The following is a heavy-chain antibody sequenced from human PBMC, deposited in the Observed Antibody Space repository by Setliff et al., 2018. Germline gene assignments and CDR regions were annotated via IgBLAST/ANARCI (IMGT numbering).Heavy chain of an antibody. CDR3: ARGRMRGSCSGPSCTYDPFDI. CDR2: INHYGST. J-gene: IGHJ3*02. CDR1: DGSFSDYY. Sequence: SETLSLTCAVFDGSFSDYYWTWIRQPPGKGLEWIGEINHYGSTQSRSSLKSRVTISVDTSKNQFSLILRSVTAADTAVYYCARGRMRGSCSGPSCTYDPFDIWGQGTPVTVSS. D-gene: IGHD2-2*01. V-gene: IGHV4-34*01.